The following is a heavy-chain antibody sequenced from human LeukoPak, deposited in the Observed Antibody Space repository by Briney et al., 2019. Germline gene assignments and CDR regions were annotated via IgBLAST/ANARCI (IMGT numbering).Heavy chain of an antibody. CDR1: GFTFNTYA. CDR3: AKVILSSGWYGLDY. Sequence: GGSLRLSCAASGFTFNTYAMSWVRQAPGKGLEWVSSISGGGDTTNYADSVKGRFTISRDNSKNTLYLQMNSLRAEDTAVYYCAKVILSSGWYGLDYWGRGTLVTVSS. CDR2: ISGGGDTT. J-gene: IGHJ4*02. D-gene: IGHD6-19*01. V-gene: IGHV3-23*01.